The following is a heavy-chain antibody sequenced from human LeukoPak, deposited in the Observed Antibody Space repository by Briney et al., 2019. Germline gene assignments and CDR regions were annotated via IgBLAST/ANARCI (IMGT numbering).Heavy chain of an antibody. Sequence: GGSLRLSCAASGFTFSSYWMHWVRQAPGKGLVWVSRINSDGSSTTYADSVKGRFTISRDNSKNSLYLQMNSLRTEDTALYYCAKDRSYTMVRGGETHYYYYYGMDVWGQGTTVTVSS. J-gene: IGHJ6*02. CDR1: GFTFSSYW. CDR2: INSDGSST. V-gene: IGHV3-74*01. CDR3: AKDRSYTMVRGGETHYYYYYGMDV. D-gene: IGHD3-10*01.